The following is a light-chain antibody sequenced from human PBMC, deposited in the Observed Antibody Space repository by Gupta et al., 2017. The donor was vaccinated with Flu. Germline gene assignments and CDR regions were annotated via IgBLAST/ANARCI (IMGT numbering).Light chain of an antibody. Sequence: PSASGSPGQSVTISCTGTSSDVGGYNYVSWYQQHPGKAPKLLIYEVNKRPSGVPDRFSGSKSGNTASLTVSGLLAEDEADYYCCSYGGSKFFGGGTKLTVL. J-gene: IGLJ2*01. CDR2: EVN. V-gene: IGLV2-8*01. CDR1: SSDVGGYNY. CDR3: CSYGGSKF.